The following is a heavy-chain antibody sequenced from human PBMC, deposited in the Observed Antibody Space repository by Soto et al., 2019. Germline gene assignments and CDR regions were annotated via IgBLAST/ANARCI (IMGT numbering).Heavy chain of an antibody. CDR2: ISAYNGNT. Sequence: QVKLVQSGAEVKKPGASVKVSCKASGYTFTSSGISWARQAPGKGLEWMGWISAYNGNTNYAQKLQGRGTMTTDTSTSTAYMELRSLRSDDTAVYYCARDGASDSSGWVHDAFDIWGQGTMVTVSS. CDR3: ARDGASDSSGWVHDAFDI. J-gene: IGHJ3*02. D-gene: IGHD6-19*01. CDR1: GYTFTSSG. V-gene: IGHV1-18*01.